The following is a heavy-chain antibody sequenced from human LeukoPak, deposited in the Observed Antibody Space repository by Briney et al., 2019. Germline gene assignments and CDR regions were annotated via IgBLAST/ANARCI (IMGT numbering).Heavy chain of an antibody. V-gene: IGHV5-51*01. CDR2: IYPGDSDT. CDR3: ARSSNWDDAFDI. Sequence: GASLKISCQGSGYSFSNYWIGWVRQMPGKGLEWMGIIYPGDSDTRYSPSFEGQINISADKSISTAYLQWSSLKASDTAMYYCARSSNWDDAFDIWGQGTMVTVSS. CDR1: GYSFSNYW. J-gene: IGHJ3*02. D-gene: IGHD4-11*01.